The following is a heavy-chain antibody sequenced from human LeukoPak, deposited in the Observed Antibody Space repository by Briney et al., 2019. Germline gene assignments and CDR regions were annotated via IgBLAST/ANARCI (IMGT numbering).Heavy chain of an antibody. D-gene: IGHD3-10*01. V-gene: IGHV3-21*01. Sequence: SGGSLRLSCATSTFTFSNYTMNWVRQAPGKGLEWVSSISPSGNSKYHADSVKGRFTISRDNAENSLYMQMNSLRAEDTGVYYCVRDFLGESGAGGYWGQGTLVTVSS. CDR3: VRDFLGESGAGGY. CDR1: TFTFSNYT. CDR2: ISPSGNSK. J-gene: IGHJ4*02.